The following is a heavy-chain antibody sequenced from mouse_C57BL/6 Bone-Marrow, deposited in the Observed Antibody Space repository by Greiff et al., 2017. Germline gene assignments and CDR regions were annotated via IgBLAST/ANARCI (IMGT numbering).Heavy chain of an antibody. CDR1: GFNIKDDY. CDR3: TSYYYGSRWFDY. CDR2: IDPENGDT. Sequence: DVKLQESGAELVRPGASVKLSCTASGFNIKDDYMHWVKQRPEQGLEWIGWIDPENGDTEYASKFQGKATITADTSSNTAYLQLSSLTSEDTAVYYCTSYYYGSRWFDYWGQGTTLTVSS. J-gene: IGHJ2*01. V-gene: IGHV14-4*01. D-gene: IGHD1-1*01.